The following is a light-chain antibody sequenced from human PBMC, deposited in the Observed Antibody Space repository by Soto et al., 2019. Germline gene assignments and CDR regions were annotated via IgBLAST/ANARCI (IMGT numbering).Light chain of an antibody. V-gene: IGKV3-20*01. CDR1: QSVSSSY. J-gene: IGKJ3*01. CDR2: GAS. Sequence: EIVLTQSPGTLSLSPGERATLSCRASQSVSSSYLAWYRQKPGQAPRLLIYGASSRATGIPDRFSGSGSRTDFALTISRLEPEDFAVYYCQQYGSSPIFTCGPGTKEDIK. CDR3: QQYGSSPIFT.